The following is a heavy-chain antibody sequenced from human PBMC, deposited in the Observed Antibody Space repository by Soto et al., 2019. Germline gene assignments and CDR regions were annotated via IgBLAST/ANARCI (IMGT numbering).Heavy chain of an antibody. V-gene: IGHV3-48*02. CDR1: GFTFSSYS. D-gene: IGHD7-27*01. Sequence: EVQLVESGGGLVQPGGSLRLSCAASGFTFSSYSMNWVRQAPGKGLEWVSYISSSSSTIYYADSVKGRFTICRDNGKNSLYLQMNSLRDEDTAVYYCARDLRSGEYYFDYWGQGTLVTVSS. CDR3: ARDLRSGEYYFDY. J-gene: IGHJ4*02. CDR2: ISSSSSTI.